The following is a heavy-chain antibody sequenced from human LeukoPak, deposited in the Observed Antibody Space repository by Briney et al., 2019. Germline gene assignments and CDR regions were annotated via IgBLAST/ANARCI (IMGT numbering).Heavy chain of an antibody. J-gene: IGHJ2*01. D-gene: IGHD2-15*01. V-gene: IGHV3-74*01. Sequence: GGSLRLSCAASGFNFSMYWMHWVRQAPGKGLMWVSRINNDGSSTNYADSVKGRFTISRDNAKNTLYLQMNSLRVEDTAVYYCARAYCSGGSCPYWYFDLWGRGTLVTVSS. CDR2: INNDGSST. CDR1: GFNFSMYW. CDR3: ARAYCSGGSCPYWYFDL.